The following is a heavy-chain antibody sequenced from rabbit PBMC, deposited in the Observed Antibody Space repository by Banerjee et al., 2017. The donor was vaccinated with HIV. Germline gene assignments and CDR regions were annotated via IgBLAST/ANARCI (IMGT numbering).Heavy chain of an antibody. J-gene: IGHJ3*01. V-gene: IGHV1S7*01. CDR2: IDPVFGST. D-gene: IGHD6-1*01. CDR3: ARGAAYDTAGYAGYAYALTRLDL. Sequence: QLEESGGDLVRPGASLTLSCKASGFDFSSYYMSWVRQAPGKGLEWIGIIDPVFGSTYYANWVNGRFTISSHNAQNTLYLQMTSLTAADTATYFCARGAAYDTAGYAGYAYALTRLDLWGQGTLVTVS. CDR1: GFDFSSYY.